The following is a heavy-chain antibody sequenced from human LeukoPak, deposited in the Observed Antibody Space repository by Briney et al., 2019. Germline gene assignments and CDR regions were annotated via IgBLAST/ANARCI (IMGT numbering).Heavy chain of an antibody. V-gene: IGHV1-18*01. CDR1: GYTFTSYG. CDR2: ISAYDGDT. J-gene: IGHJ3*02. CDR3: ARSLLVVPDASGEHDAFDM. Sequence: AASVKVSCKASGYTFTSYGISWVRQAPGQGLEWVGWISAYDGDTKYAQSFQDKVTKTTDTSTSTAYMELRSLTSDDTAVYYCARSLLVVPDASGEHDAFDMWGQGTMVTVSS. D-gene: IGHD2-8*02.